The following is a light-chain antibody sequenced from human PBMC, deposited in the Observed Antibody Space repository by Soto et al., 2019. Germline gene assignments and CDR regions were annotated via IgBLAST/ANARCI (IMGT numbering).Light chain of an antibody. Sequence: DIQMTQSPSTLSVSVGDRFTITFLASQTISSWLAWYQQKPGKAPKLLIYKASTLKSGAPSRFSGSGSGTEFTLTISSLQPDDFATYYCQHYNSYSEAFGQGTRLEIK. CDR3: QHYNSYSEA. V-gene: IGKV1-5*03. CDR2: KAS. CDR1: QTISSW. J-gene: IGKJ5*01.